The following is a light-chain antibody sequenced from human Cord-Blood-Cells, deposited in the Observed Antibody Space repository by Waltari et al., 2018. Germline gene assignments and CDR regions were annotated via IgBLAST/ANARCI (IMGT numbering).Light chain of an antibody. Sequence: QSVLTQPPSVSGAPGQRVTISCTGSRPNIGAGYDVHRYQQHPGTAPKPLIYGNSTRPSGVPDRCSGSKSCTSASLAITGRQADDDADYYCQSYDSSLSGSVFGTGTKVTVL. CDR1: RPNIGAGYD. CDR3: QSYDSSLSGSV. V-gene: IGLV1-40*01. CDR2: GNS. J-gene: IGLJ1*01.